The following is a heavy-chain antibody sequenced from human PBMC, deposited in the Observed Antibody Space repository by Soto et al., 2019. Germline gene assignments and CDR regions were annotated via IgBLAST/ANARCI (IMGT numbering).Heavy chain of an antibody. CDR1: GYTFTSYD. CDR3: ARVLIWALYYDFWSGYYNYYYYGMDV. CDR2: MNPNRGNT. V-gene: IGHV1-8*01. D-gene: IGHD3-3*01. Sequence: ASVKVSCKASGYTFTSYDINWVRQATGQGLEWMGWMNPNRGNTGYAQKFQGRVTMTRNTSISTAYMELSSLRSEDTAVYHCARVLIWALYYDFWSGYYNYYYYGMDVWGQGTTVTVSS. J-gene: IGHJ6*02.